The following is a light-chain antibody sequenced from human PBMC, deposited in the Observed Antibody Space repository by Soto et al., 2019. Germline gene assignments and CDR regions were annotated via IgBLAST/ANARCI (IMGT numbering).Light chain of an antibody. CDR1: QSLSSN. V-gene: IGKV3-15*01. CDR3: QQYKNWPRT. Sequence: EIVMTQSPATLSVSPGERATLSCRASQSLSSNLAWYQQKPGQAPSLLIYGASTRATGIPARFSGSGSGTEFTLTIRSLQSEDFAVYYCQQYKNWPRTFDQGTQVEIK. CDR2: GAS. J-gene: IGKJ1*01.